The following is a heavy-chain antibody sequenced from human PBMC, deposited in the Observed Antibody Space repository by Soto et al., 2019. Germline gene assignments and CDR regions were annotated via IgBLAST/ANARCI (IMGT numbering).Heavy chain of an antibody. V-gene: IGHV5-51*01. D-gene: IGHD2-15*01. J-gene: IGHJ6*02. CDR3: ARATQRGYCSGGSCHYGMDV. CDR1: GYSCTSYW. CDR2: IYPGDSDT. Sequence: GESLKISCKGSGYSCTSYWSGRVRQMPGKGLEWMGIIYPGDSDTRYSPSFQGQVTISADKSISTAYLQWSSLKASDTAMYYCARATQRGYCSGGSCHYGMDVWGQGTTVTVSS.